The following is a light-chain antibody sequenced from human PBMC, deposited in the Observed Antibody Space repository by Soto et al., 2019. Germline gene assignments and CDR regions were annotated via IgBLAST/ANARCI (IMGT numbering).Light chain of an antibody. J-gene: IGKJ1*01. CDR3: QRYNSAPRR. V-gene: IGKV1-27*01. Sequence: EIPMTQSPSSLSASVGDRVTITCRASQGISHYFAWYQQKPGKPPTLLIYGASTLQADVPSRFSGSGSGTDFTLTSSSLQREDVAVYYCQRYNSAPRRVGQGTKVEIK. CDR2: GAS. CDR1: QGISHY.